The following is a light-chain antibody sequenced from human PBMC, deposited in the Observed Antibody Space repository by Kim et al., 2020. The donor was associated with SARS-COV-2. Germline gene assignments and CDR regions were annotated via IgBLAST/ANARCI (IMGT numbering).Light chain of an antibody. CDR1: SNNVGNYNL. CDR2: EVS. V-gene: IGLV2-23*02. Sequence: QSALTQPASVSESPGQSITISCTGSSNNVGNYNLVSWYQQHPGKAPKLIIYEVSKRPSGVSNRFSGSKSGNTASLTISGLQAEDEADYYCCTYAGIVVFGGGTQLTVL. J-gene: IGLJ2*01. CDR3: CTYAGIVV.